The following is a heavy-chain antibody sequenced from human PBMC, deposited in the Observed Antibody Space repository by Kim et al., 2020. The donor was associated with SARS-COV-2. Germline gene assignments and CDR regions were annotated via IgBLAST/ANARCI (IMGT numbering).Heavy chain of an antibody. CDR3: ARTLIAVAGGDY. J-gene: IGHJ4*02. Sequence: NYHPSLKSRVTISVDTSKNQFSLKLSSVTAADTAVYYCARTLIAVAGGDYWGQGTLVTVSS. V-gene: IGHV4-59*01. D-gene: IGHD6-19*01.